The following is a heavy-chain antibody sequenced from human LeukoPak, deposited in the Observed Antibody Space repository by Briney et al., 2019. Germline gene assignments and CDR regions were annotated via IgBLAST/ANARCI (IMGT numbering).Heavy chain of an antibody. J-gene: IGHJ4*02. CDR1: GFTFSSYG. Sequence: GGTLRLSCAASGFTFSSYGMSWVRQAPGEGLEWVSAISGSGGSTYYADSVKGRFTISRDNSKNTLYLQMNSLRVEDTAVYYCAKARTRGYSYGSFDYWGQGTLVTVSS. CDR2: ISGSGGST. D-gene: IGHD5-18*01. CDR3: AKARTRGYSYGSFDY. V-gene: IGHV3-23*01.